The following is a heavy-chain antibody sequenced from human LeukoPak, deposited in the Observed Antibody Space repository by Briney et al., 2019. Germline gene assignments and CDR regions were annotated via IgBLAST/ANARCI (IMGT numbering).Heavy chain of an antibody. V-gene: IGHV3-72*01. J-gene: IGHJ3*02. CDR1: GFTFSDHY. CDR2: TRNKANSYTT. CDR3: ARGGSMRAFDI. Sequence: QPGGSLRLSCAASGFTFSDHYMDRVRQAPGKGLEWVGRTRNKANSYTTEYAASVKGRFTISRDDSKNSLYLQMNSLKTEDTAVYYCARGGSMRAFDIWGQGTMVTVSS.